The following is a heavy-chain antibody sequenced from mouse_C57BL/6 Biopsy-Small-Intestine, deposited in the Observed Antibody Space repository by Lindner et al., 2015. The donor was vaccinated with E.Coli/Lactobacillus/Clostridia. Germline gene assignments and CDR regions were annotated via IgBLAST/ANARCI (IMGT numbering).Heavy chain of an antibody. CDR2: IYPGDGDT. Sequence: VQLQESGPELVKPGASVKISCKASGYAFSSSWMNWVKQRPGKGLEWIGRIYPGDGDTNYNGKFKGKATLTADKSSSTAYMQLSSLTSEDSAVYLYYGSTYYFDYWGQGTTLTVSS. V-gene: IGHV1-82*01. CDR1: GYAFSSSW. D-gene: IGHD1-1*01. CDR3: YGSTYYFDY. J-gene: IGHJ2*01.